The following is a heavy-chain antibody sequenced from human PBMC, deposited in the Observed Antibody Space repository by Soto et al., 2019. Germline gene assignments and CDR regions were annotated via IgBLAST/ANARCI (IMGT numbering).Heavy chain of an antibody. J-gene: IGHJ4*02. CDR1: GFTFKTFV. Sequence: GGSLRLSCAASGFTFKTFVMNWVRQAPGKGLEWVSYISGTTDTINFADSVRGRFTISRDNAKNSMFLQVDSLRDADTAVYYCVRQRGVMTDFAYFDSWGQGTLVTVS. CDR2: ISGTTDTI. D-gene: IGHD2-21*02. CDR3: VRQRGVMTDFAYFDS. V-gene: IGHV3-48*02.